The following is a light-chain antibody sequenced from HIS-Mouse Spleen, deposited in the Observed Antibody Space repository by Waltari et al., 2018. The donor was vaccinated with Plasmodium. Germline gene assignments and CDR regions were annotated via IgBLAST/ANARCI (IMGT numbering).Light chain of an antibody. CDR3: QQYNNWSFT. Sequence: EIVMTQPPPTLSVPPGERPTLSCRASQSVSSNLAWYQQKPAQAPRLLIYGASTRATGIPARFSGSGSGTEFTLTISSLQSEDFAVYYCQQYNNWSFTFGPGTKVDIK. V-gene: IGKV3-15*01. CDR2: GAS. J-gene: IGKJ3*01. CDR1: QSVSSN.